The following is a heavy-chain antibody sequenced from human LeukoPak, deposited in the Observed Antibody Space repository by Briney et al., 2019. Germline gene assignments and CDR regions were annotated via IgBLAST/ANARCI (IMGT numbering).Heavy chain of an antibody. CDR3: ARRLRLAAGGYAIDI. J-gene: IGHJ3*02. CDR2: FSYSSGST. CDR1: GGSVSSGIYY. Sequence: AETLSLTCTVSGGSVSSGIYYWTRIRQPPGKGLEWIGYFSYSSGSTNYNPSLKSRVTISVDTSKNQFSLRLSSVTDAHTAVFYCARRLRLAAGGYAIDIWGEGTQGTVSS. V-gene: IGHV4-61*01. D-gene: IGHD6-13*01.